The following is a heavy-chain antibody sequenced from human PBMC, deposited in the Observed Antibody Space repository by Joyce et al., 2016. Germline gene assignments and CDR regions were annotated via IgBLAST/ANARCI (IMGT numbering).Heavy chain of an antibody. CDR3: ARDLGYFDY. CDR2: INSGTYYK. Sequence: EVHLVESGGGLVKPGGSLRLSCAASGFTFSNYNMNWGRQDRGKGLEWVSSINSGTYYKYDADTVQGRFTISRDNAKNSLYLQMNSLRAEDTAVYYCARDLGYFDYWGQGTLVTVSS. CDR1: GFTFSNYN. J-gene: IGHJ4*02. V-gene: IGHV3-21*01.